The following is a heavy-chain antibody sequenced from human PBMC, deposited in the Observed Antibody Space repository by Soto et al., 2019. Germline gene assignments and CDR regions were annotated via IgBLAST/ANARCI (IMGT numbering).Heavy chain of an antibody. CDR2: IIPILGIA. CDR3: ARNVCSGGSCYYYGMDV. Sequence: QVQLVQSGAEVKKPGSSVKVSCKASGGTFSSYTISWVRQAPGQGLEWMGRIIPILGIANYAQKIQCRVTMTADKSTSTAYMELSSLRSEDTAVYYCARNVCSGGSCYYYGMDVWGQGTTVTVSS. CDR1: GGTFSSYT. D-gene: IGHD2-15*01. V-gene: IGHV1-69*02. J-gene: IGHJ6*02.